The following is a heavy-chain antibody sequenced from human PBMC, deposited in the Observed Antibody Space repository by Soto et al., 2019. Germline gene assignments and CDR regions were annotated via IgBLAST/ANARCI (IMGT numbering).Heavy chain of an antibody. Sequence: EVQLVESGGGLVQPGGSLRLSCAASGFTFSSYLMHWVRQVPGKGLVWVSRINTDGSTISYADSVKGRFTISRDNAENSLYVQMNGLRAEDTAVYYCARVRNGDLYFDHWGQVTLV. CDR3: ARVRNGDLYFDH. J-gene: IGHJ4*02. CDR2: INTDGSTI. D-gene: IGHD2-21*01. V-gene: IGHV3-74*01. CDR1: GFTFSSYL.